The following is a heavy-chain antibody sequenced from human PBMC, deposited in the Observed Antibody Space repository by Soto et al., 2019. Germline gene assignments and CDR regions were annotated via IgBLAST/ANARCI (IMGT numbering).Heavy chain of an antibody. Sequence: GGSLRLSCVGSGFSFSSSYMTWVRQAPGKGLEWVANIKEDGSEKFYVDSVKGRFSISRDNAENSIYLQMRSLRAEDTAVYYCAREWGSIFGVVSDYGLDVWGQGTTVTVSS. CDR2: IKEDGSEK. CDR1: GFSFSSSY. J-gene: IGHJ6*02. CDR3: AREWGSIFGVVSDYGLDV. D-gene: IGHD3-3*01. V-gene: IGHV3-7*01.